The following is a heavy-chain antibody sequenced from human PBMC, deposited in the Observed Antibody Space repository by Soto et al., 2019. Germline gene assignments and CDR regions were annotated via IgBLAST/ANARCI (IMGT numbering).Heavy chain of an antibody. J-gene: IGHJ6*02. CDR2: IATAGDP. Sequence: AGSLSLSCAASGFTFSSYDMHWVRQATGKGLDWVSSIATAGDPYYAGSVKGRFTISRENSKNSLYLQMNSLTAGDTAVYYCARALYHCSSTRSYAHYDGMDVWGQGTTVTVYS. V-gene: IGHV3-13*05. D-gene: IGHD2-2*01. CDR1: GFTFSSYD. CDR3: ARALYHCSSTRSYAHYDGMDV.